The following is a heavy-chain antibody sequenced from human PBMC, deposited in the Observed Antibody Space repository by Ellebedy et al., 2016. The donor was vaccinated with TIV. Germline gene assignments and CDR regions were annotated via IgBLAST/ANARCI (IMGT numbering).Heavy chain of an antibody. D-gene: IGHD6-19*01. Sequence: GSLRLXXTVSGGSISSSSYNWGWIRQPPGKGLEWFGNIYYGGNTYYNPSLKSRVTISVDTSRNQFSLKLSSVTAADTAVYYCARAEGIAVAGAGWGQGTLVTVSS. J-gene: IGHJ4*02. V-gene: IGHV4-39*07. CDR2: IYYGGNT. CDR1: GGSISSSSYN. CDR3: ARAEGIAVAGAG.